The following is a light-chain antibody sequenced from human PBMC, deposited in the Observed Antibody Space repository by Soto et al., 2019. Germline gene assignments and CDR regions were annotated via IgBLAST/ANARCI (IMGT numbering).Light chain of an antibody. V-gene: IGKV1-5*01. CDR1: QSISSW. J-gene: IGKJ1*01. CDR2: DAS. CDR3: QQYNTFWT. Sequence: DIQMTQSPSTLSASVGDRVTITCRASQSISSWLAWYQQKPGKAPKLLIYDASSLESGVPARFSGSGSGTEFILTITSLQPDDFATYYRQQYNTFWTFGQGTKVDI.